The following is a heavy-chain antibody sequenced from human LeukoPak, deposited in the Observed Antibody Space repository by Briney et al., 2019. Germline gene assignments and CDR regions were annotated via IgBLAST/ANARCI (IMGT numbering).Heavy chain of an antibody. CDR2: INPNSGGT. Sequence: EASVKVSCKASGYTFTSYGISWVRQAPGQGLEWMGWINPNSGGTNYAQKFQGRVTMTRDTSISTAYMELSRLRSDDTAVYYCARDYDSSGYWGLDYWGQGTLVTVS. J-gene: IGHJ4*02. CDR1: GYTFTSYG. CDR3: ARDYDSSGYWGLDY. V-gene: IGHV1-2*02. D-gene: IGHD3-22*01.